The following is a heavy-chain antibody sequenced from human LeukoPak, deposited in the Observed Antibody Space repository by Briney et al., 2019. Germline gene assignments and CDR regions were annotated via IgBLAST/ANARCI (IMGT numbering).Heavy chain of an antibody. Sequence: GGSLRLSCAASGFTFSGYDIHWVRQAPGKGLEWDSAIGTTGDTYYADSVKGRFTISRENAKNSLYLQMNSLRAGDTAVYYCTRAAREFGYAFYIWGQGTMVTVSS. J-gene: IGHJ3*02. D-gene: IGHD3-10*01. V-gene: IGHV3-13*04. CDR1: GFTFSGYD. CDR2: IGTTGDT. CDR3: TRAAREFGYAFYI.